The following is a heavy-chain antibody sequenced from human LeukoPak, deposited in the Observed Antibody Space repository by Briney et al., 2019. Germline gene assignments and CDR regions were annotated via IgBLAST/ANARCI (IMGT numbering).Heavy chain of an antibody. CDR1: GGSFSSYY. D-gene: IGHD1-26*01. J-gene: IGHJ6*03. V-gene: IGHV4-59*01. CDR2: IYYSGST. CDR3: ARVVGARGVLGNYYYYYMDV. Sequence: PSETLSLTCAVYGGSFSSYYWSWIRQPPGKGLEWIGYIYYSGSTNYNPSLKSRVTISVDTSKNQFSLKLSSVTAADTAVYYCARVVGARGVLGNYYYYYMDVWGKGTTVTVSS.